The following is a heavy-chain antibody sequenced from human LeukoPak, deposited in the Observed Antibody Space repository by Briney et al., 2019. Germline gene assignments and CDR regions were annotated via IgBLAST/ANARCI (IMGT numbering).Heavy chain of an antibody. CDR2: INHSGST. Sequence: ASETLSLTCAVYGGSFSGYYWSWIRQPPGKGLEWIGEINHSGSTNYNPSLKSRVTISVDTSKNQFSLKLSSVTAADTAVYCCAGRDRKMTSYYGSAKGWFDPWGQETLVTVSS. J-gene: IGHJ5*02. CDR1: GGSFSGYY. V-gene: IGHV4-34*01. D-gene: IGHD3-10*01. CDR3: AGRDRKMTSYYGSAKGWFDP.